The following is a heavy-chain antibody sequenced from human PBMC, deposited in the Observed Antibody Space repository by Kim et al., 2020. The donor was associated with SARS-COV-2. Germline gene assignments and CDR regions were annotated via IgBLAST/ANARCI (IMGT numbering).Heavy chain of an antibody. V-gene: IGHV3-74*01. CDR3: VKGTSGWPY. J-gene: IGHJ4*02. CDR1: GFTFSSYW. D-gene: IGHD6-19*01. CDR2: ISPDGTST. Sequence: GGSLRLSCAASGFTFSSYWMHWVRQVPGEGLVWVSRISPDGTSTSYADSMKGRFTISRDNAKNTLFLQMSSLRAEDSALFYCVKGTSGWPYWGQGTLVTVSS.